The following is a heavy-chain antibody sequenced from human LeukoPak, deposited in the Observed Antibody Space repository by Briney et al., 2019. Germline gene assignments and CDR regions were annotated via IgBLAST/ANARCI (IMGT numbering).Heavy chain of an antibody. J-gene: IGHJ4*02. D-gene: IGHD4-23*01. CDR3: ARGVTTVEN. CDR1: GFTFSDHY. V-gene: IGHV3-11*04. Sequence: GGSLRLSCAASGFTFSDHYMSWIRQTPGKGLEWVSYISTSGTTIYYADSVKGRFTVSRDNAKNSLYLQMNSLRAEDTAVYYCARGVTTVENWGQGTLVTISS. CDR2: ISTSGTTI.